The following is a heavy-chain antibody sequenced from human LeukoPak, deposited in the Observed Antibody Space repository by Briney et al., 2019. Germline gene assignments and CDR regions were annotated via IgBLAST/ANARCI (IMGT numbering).Heavy chain of an antibody. CDR2: IYYSGST. CDR1: GGSISSSSYY. D-gene: IGHD3-22*01. CDR3: ARGPPIYAYYYDSSGYYSLDY. J-gene: IGHJ4*02. Sequence: SETLSLTCTVSGGSISSSSYYWGWIRQPPGKGLEWIGSIYYSGSTYYNPSLKSRVTISVDTSKNQFSLKLSSVTAADTAVYYCARGPPIYAYYYDSSGYYSLDYWGQGTLVTVSS. V-gene: IGHV4-39*07.